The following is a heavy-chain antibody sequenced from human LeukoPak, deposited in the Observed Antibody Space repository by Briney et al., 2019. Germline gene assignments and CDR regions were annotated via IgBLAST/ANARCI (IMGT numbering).Heavy chain of an antibody. CDR1: GYTFTSYD. Sequence: ASVKVSCKASGYTFTSYDINWVRQATGQGLEWMGWMNPNSGNTGYAQKFQGRVTMTRNTSISTAYMELSSLRSEDTAVYYCARAGITMVRGVPSDWFDPWGQGTLVTVSS. V-gene: IGHV1-8*01. CDR2: MNPNSGNT. D-gene: IGHD3-10*01. J-gene: IGHJ5*02. CDR3: ARAGITMVRGVPSDWFDP.